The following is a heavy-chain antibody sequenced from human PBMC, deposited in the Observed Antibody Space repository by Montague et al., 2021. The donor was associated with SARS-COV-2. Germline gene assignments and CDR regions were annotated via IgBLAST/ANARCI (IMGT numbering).Heavy chain of an antibody. CDR1: GGSISSTSYY. CDR2: IYHSGSA. Sequence: SETLSLTCTVSGGSISSTSYYWGWVRQPPGKGLEWIGSIYHSGSAYFNPSLKSRVTISIDTSKSQFSLKVNSVTAADTAVYYCARVPDSGTYWPGDYWGQGTLVTVSS. D-gene: IGHD1-26*01. J-gene: IGHJ4*02. V-gene: IGHV4-39*07. CDR3: ARVPDSGTYWPGDY.